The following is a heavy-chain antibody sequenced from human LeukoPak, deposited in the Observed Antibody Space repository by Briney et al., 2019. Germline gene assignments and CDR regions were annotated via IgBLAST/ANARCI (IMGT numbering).Heavy chain of an antibody. CDR2: IYYSGST. CDR1: GGSISSSSYY. Sequence: SETLSLTCAVSGGSISSSSYYWGWIRQPPGKGLEWIGSIYYSGSTYYNPSLKSRVTISVDKSKNQFSLKLSSVTAADTAVYYCAREYYYGSGFDPWGQGTLVTVSS. J-gene: IGHJ5*02. D-gene: IGHD3-10*01. CDR3: AREYYYGSGFDP. V-gene: IGHV4-39*07.